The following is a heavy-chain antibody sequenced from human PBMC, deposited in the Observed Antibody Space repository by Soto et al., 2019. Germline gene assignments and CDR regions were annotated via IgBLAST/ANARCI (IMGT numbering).Heavy chain of an antibody. D-gene: IGHD3-22*01. CDR2: ISAYNGNT. CDR1: GYTFTSYG. CDR3: ARQRPYDDSSGRRGWFDP. Sequence: ASVKVSCKASGYTFTSYGISWVRQAPGQGREWMGWISAYNGNTNYAQKLQGRVTMTTDTSTSTAYMELRSLRSDDTAVYYCARQRPYDDSSGRRGWFDPWGQGTLVRVSS. J-gene: IGHJ5*02. V-gene: IGHV1-18*04.